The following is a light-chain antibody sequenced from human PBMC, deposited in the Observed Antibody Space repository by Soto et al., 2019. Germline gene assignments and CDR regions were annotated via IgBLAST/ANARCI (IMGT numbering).Light chain of an antibody. CDR3: CSYAGSRV. V-gene: IGLV2-23*01. CDR2: EGS. CDR1: SSDVASYNL. J-gene: IGLJ7*01. Sequence: QSALTQPASVSGSPGQSITISCTGTSSDVASYNLVSWYQQHPGKAPKLMIYEGSKRPSGVSNRFSGSKSGNTASLTISGLQAEDEADYYCCSYAGSRVFGGGTQLTVL.